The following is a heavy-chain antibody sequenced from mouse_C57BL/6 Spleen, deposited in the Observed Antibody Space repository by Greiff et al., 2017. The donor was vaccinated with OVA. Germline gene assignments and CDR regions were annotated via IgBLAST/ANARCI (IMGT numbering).Heavy chain of an antibody. Sequence: EVQLQQSGPELVKPGASVKISCPSSFSPFPAYSLNWVKQSHGKSLEWIGDINPNNGGTSYNQKFKGKATLTVDKSSSTAYMELRSLTSEDSAVYYCARGGYDYDGFAYWGQGTLVTVSA. V-gene: IGHV1-26*01. CDR3: ARGGYDYDGFAY. CDR1: FSPFPAYS. CDR2: INPNNGGT. D-gene: IGHD2-4*01. J-gene: IGHJ3*01.